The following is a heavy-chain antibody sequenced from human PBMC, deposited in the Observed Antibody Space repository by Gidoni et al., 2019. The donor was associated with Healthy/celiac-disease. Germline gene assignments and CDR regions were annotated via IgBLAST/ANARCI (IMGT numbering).Heavy chain of an antibody. V-gene: IGHV3-30-3*01. J-gene: IGHJ4*02. D-gene: IGHD1-26*01. CDR1: GFPFSSYA. CDR3: ARQGRSGSYYFDY. CDR2: ISYDGSNK. Sequence: QVQLVESGGGVVQHGRSLRLACAASGFPFSSYAMPWVRQAPGKGLEWVAVISYDGSNKYYADSVKGRFTISRDNSKNTLYLQMNSLRAEDTAVYYCARQGRSGSYYFDYWGQGTLVTVSS.